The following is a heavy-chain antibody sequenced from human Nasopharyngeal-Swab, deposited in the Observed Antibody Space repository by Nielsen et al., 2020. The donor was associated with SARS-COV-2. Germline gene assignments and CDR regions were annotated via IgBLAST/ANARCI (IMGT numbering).Heavy chain of an antibody. V-gene: IGHV3-48*02. Sequence: GESLKISCAASGFSFNTYGLNWVRQAPGKGLEWISYISDDNTIFYADSVKGRFTISRDNAKNSLYLHMNSLRDEDTALYYCARGSELLTNYYGLDYWGQGTLVTVSS. J-gene: IGHJ4*02. D-gene: IGHD3-9*01. CDR3: ARGSELLTNYYGLDY. CDR2: ISDDNTI. CDR1: GFSFNTYG.